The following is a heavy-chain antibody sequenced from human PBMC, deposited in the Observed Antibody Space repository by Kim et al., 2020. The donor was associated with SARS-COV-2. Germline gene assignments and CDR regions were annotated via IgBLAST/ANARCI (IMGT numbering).Heavy chain of an antibody. CDR2: IYYSGST. J-gene: IGHJ5*02. Sequence: LETLSLTCTVSGGSISSYYWSWIRQPPGKGLEWIGYIYYSGSTNYNPSLKSRVTISVDTSKNQFSLKLSSVTAADTAVYYCSRAGAVSWFDPWGQGTLVT. CDR3: SRAGAVSWFDP. CDR1: GGSISSYY. V-gene: IGHV4-59*01. D-gene: IGHD6-19*01.